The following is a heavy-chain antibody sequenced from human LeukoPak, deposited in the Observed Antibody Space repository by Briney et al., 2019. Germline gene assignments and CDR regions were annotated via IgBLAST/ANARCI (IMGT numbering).Heavy chain of an antibody. D-gene: IGHD6-6*01. Sequence: PSETLSLTCTVSGGSISSYYWSWIRQPPGKGLEWIGNIYYSGNTNQNPSLKSRVTISLDTSKNQFSLKLSSVTAADTAVYYCARSGAARPNFDYWGQGTLITVSS. CDR3: ARSGAARPNFDY. V-gene: IGHV4-59*01. CDR1: GGSISSYY. J-gene: IGHJ4*02. CDR2: IYYSGNT.